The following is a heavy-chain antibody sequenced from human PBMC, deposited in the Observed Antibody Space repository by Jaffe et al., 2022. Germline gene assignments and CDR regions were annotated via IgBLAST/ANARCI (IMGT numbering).Heavy chain of an antibody. J-gene: IGHJ4*02. CDR2: IYNGDST. Sequence: EVQLVESGGGLVQPGGSLRLSCAASGFTVSSNYMSWVRQAPGKGLEWVSVIYNGDSTFYADSVKGRFTISRDSSENTLYLQMNSLRPEDMGVYYCAVPFTGYNSGWYGADWGQGTLVTVSS. V-gene: IGHV3-66*02. CDR3: AVPFTGYNSGWYGAD. CDR1: GFTVSSNY. D-gene: IGHD6-19*01.